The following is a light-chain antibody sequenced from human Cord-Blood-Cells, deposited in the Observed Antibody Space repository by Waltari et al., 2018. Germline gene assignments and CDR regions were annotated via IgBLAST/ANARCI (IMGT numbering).Light chain of an antibody. CDR1: SSDVGVYNY. Sequence: QSALTQPASVSGSPGQPITISCTGTSSDVGVYNYVSWYQQHPGKAPKLMIYDVSNRPSGVSNRFSGSKSGNTASLTISGLQAEDEADYYCSSYTSSSTLVFGTGTKVTVL. CDR3: SSYTSSSTLV. J-gene: IGLJ1*01. CDR2: DVS. V-gene: IGLV2-14*03.